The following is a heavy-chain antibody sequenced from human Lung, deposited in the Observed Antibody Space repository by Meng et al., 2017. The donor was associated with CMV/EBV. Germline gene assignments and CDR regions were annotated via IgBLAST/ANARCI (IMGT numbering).Heavy chain of an antibody. Sequence: SXXVSXXASGGTFSSYAISWVRQAPGQGLEWMGGIIPIFGTANYEQKFQGRVTITTDEYTSTAYMELSSLRSEDTAVYYCARGLEESGYYYYYGMGVWGQGTTVTVSS. CDR2: IIPIFGTA. V-gene: IGHV1-69*05. CDR1: GGTFSSYA. J-gene: IGHJ6*02. D-gene: IGHD3-3*01. CDR3: ARGLEESGYYYYYGMGV.